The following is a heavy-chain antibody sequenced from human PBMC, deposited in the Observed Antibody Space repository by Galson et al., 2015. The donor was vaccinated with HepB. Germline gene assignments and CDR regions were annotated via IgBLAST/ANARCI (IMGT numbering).Heavy chain of an antibody. D-gene: IGHD2-2*01. CDR2: MSGSGGST. Sequence: SLRLSGSAYGFSFGRYAMSWVRQAPGKGLEWVPAMSGSGGSTYYADSVKGRFTISRDNSKNTLYLQMNSLRAEDTAVYYCAKMFVPRGYQLQSGWFDPWGQGTLVTVSS. J-gene: IGHJ5*02. CDR1: GFSFGRYA. V-gene: IGHV3-23*01. CDR3: AKMFVPRGYQLQSGWFDP.